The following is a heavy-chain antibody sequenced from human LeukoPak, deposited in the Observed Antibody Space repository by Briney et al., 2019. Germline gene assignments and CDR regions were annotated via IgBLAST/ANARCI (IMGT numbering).Heavy chain of an antibody. CDR3: ARTSIAARRANAFDI. CDR1: GGSISSSNW. J-gene: IGHJ3*02. Sequence: SGTLSLTCAVSGGSISSSNWWSWVRQPPGKGLEWIGEIYHSGSTNYNPSLKSRVTISVDESKNQFSLKLNSVTAADTAVYYCARTSIAARRANAFDIWGQGAMVTVSS. V-gene: IGHV4-4*02. D-gene: IGHD6-6*01. CDR2: IYHSGST.